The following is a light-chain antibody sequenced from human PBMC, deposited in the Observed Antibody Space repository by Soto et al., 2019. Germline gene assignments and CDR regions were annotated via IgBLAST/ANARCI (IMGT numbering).Light chain of an antibody. CDR1: SSDVGNYNY. CDR3: SSYTTTNTYV. J-gene: IGLJ1*01. CDR2: EVS. V-gene: IGLV2-14*01. Sequence: QSALTKPASVSGSPGQSITISCTGTSSDVGNYNYVSWYQQHPGKAPKLMIYEVSNRSSGVSNRFSGTKSGNTASLTISGLQGEDEADYYCSSYTTTNTYVFGTGTKVTVL.